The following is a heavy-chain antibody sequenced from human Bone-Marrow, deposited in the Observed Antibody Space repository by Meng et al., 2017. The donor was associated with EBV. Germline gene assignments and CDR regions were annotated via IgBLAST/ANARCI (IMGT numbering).Heavy chain of an antibody. V-gene: IGHV1-3*01. CDR2: IDVGNANT. CDR3: ARRYYDVTGYYYFDF. D-gene: IGHD3-22*01. J-gene: IGHJ4*02. Sequence: QGQLGQSGAGVKKPGASVKVSCKASGYTFRSYAIHWVRQAPGQSLEWMGWIDVGNANTKYSQKFQDRVTITRETFASTVYMELSRLTSEDTAVYYCARRYYDVTGYYYFDFWGQGTLVTVSS. CDR1: GYTFRSYA.